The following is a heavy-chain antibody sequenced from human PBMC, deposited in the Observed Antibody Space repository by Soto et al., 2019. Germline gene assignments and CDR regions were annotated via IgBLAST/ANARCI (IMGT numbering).Heavy chain of an antibody. V-gene: IGHV1-18*01. Sequence: ASVKVSCKASGYTFTSYGISWVRQAPGQGLEWMGWISAYNGNTNYAQKLQGRVTMTTDTSTSTAYMELRSLRSEDTAVYYCARDHQTESGEDAFDIWGQGTMVTVSS. CDR2: ISAYNGNT. CDR3: ARDHQTESGEDAFDI. J-gene: IGHJ3*02. CDR1: GYTFTSYG.